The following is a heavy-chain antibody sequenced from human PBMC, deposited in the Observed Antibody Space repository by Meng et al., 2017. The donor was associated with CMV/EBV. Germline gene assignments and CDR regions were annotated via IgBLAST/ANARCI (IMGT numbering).Heavy chain of an antibody. D-gene: IGHD1-26*01. CDR3: ARSGIVGATVGAFDI. Sequence: SETLSLTCTVSGGSVSSGSYYWSWIRQPPGKGLEWIGYIYYSGSTNYNPSLKSRVTISVDTSKNQFSLKLSSVTAADTAVYYCARSGIVGATVGAFDIWGQGTMVTVSS. CDR2: IYYSGST. CDR1: GGSVSSGSYY. V-gene: IGHV4-61*01. J-gene: IGHJ3*02.